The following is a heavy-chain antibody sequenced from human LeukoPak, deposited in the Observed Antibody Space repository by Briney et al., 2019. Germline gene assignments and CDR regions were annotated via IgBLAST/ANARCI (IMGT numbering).Heavy chain of an antibody. J-gene: IGHJ6*03. CDR3: AKDARLCDGFLCYYYYYMDV. V-gene: IGHV3-30*02. CDR2: IRYDGSNK. D-gene: IGHD3-3*01. CDR1: GFTFSSYG. Sequence: GGSLRLSCAASGFTFSSYGMHWVRQAPGKGLEWVAFIRYDGSNKYYADSVKGRFTISRDNSKNTLYLQMNSLRAEDTAVYYCAKDARLCDGFLCYYYYYMDVWGKGTTVTVSS.